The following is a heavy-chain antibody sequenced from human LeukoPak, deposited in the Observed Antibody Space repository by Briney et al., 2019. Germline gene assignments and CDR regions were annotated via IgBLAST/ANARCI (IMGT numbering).Heavy chain of an antibody. J-gene: IGHJ3*02. D-gene: IGHD3-22*01. CDR1: GFTFSISD. CDR2: FDPEDGET. Sequence: PGGSLRLSCAASGFTFSISDMHWVRQAPGKGLEWMGGFDPEDGETIYAQKFQGRVTMTEDTSTDTAYMELSSLRSEDTAVYYCASSYYYDSSGYYYGAFDIWGQGTMVTVSS. CDR3: ASSYYYDSSGYYYGAFDI. V-gene: IGHV1-24*01.